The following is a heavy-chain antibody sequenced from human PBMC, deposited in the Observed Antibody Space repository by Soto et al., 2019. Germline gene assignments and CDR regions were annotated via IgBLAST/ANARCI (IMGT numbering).Heavy chain of an antibody. CDR2: IIPIFGTA. V-gene: IGHV1-69*13. D-gene: IGHD2-8*01. CDR3: ASCVLIVYDPHYWYFDY. CDR1: GGTFSSYA. J-gene: IGHJ4*02. Sequence: ASVKVSCKASGGTFSSYAISWVRQAPGQGLEWMGGIIPIFGTANYAQKFQGRVTITADESTSTAYMELSSLRSEDTAVYYCASCVLIVYDPHYWYFDYWGQGTLVTVSS.